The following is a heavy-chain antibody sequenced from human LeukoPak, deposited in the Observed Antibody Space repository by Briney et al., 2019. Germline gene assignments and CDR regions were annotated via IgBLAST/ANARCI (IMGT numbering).Heavy chain of an antibody. CDR3: ARDIPNYDFWSGYYTGCFDY. CDR1: GGSISSHY. V-gene: IGHV4-59*11. J-gene: IGHJ4*02. Sequence: PSETLSLTCTVSGGSISSHYWSWIRQPPGKGLEWIGYIYYSGSTYYNPSLKSRVTISVDTSKNQFSLKLSSVTAADTAVYYCARDIPNYDFWSGYYTGCFDYWGQGTLVTVSS. CDR2: IYYSGST. D-gene: IGHD3-3*01.